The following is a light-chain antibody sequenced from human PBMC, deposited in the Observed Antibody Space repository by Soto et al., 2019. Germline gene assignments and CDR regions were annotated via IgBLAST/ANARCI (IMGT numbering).Light chain of an antibody. CDR3: ATWDDSLNGFYV. CDR2: RNN. CDR1: PSNTGSNY. V-gene: IGLV1-47*01. Sequence: QSVLTQPPSASGTPGQGVTISCSESPSNTGSNYVYWYQQLPGTAPKLLIYRNNQRPSGVPDRFSGSKSGTSASLAISGLRSDDEADYFCATWDDSLNGFYVFGTGTKVTVL. J-gene: IGLJ1*01.